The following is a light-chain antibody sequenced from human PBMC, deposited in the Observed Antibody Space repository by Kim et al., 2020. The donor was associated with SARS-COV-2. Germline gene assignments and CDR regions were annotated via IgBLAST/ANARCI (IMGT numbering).Light chain of an antibody. J-gene: IGLJ1*01. Sequence: QSALTQPPSASGSPGQSVTISCSGTSSDFGGFNYVSWYQQHPGKAPKLIIYEVIKRPSGVSDRFSGSRSGYTASLTISGLQAADEADYYCTTHGGFSYVLETGTKVTVL. V-gene: IGLV2-8*01. CDR2: EVI. CDR1: SSDFGGFNY. CDR3: TTHGGFSYV.